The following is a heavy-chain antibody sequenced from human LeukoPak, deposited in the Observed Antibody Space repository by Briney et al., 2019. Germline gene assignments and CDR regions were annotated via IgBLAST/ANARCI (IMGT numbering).Heavy chain of an antibody. J-gene: IGHJ4*02. Sequence: SETLSLTCTVSGGSISSYYWSWIRQPPGKGLEWIGYIYYSGSTNYNPSLKSRVTISVDTSKNQFSLKLSSVTAADTAVYYCARDSSGLFDYWGQGTLVTVSS. CDR3: ARDSSGLFDY. V-gene: IGHV4-59*01. CDR2: IYYSGST. CDR1: GGSISSYY. D-gene: IGHD3-22*01.